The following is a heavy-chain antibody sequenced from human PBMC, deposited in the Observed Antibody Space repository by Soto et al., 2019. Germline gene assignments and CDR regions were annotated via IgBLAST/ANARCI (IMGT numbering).Heavy chain of an antibody. CDR3: ARGNHRWLQLWYFDL. Sequence: QVQVVQSGAEVKKPGSSVKVSCKASGGTFSNYPISWVRQAPGQGLEWMGGIIPIFGTVNYAQKFQGRVTIXXHXAXXTAYMELSSLRSEDTAVYYCARGNHRWLQLWYFDLWGRGTLVTVSS. V-gene: IGHV1-69*12. J-gene: IGHJ2*01. CDR2: IIPIFGTV. CDR1: GGTFSNYP. D-gene: IGHD5-12*01.